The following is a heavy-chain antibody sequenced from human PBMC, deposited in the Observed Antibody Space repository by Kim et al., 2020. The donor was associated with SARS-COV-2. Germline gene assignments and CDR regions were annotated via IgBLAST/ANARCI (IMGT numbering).Heavy chain of an antibody. D-gene: IGHD2-2*01. CDR3: ARDRGSISWPAAFEI. CDR2: ISTTGTII. J-gene: IGHJ3*02. Sequence: GGSLRLSCAASVFTFSSYSMNWVRQAPGKGLEWVSYISTTGTIIYYADSVKGRFTISRDNAKNSLYQQMNSLRDEDTAVYYCARDRGSISWPAAFEIWG. V-gene: IGHV3-48*02. CDR1: VFTFSSYS.